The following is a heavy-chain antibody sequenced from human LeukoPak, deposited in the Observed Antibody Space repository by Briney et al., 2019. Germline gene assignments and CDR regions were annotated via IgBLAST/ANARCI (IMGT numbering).Heavy chain of an antibody. Sequence: GGSLRLSCVGSGFTFSNYEMSCVRQAPGKGLEWISYISTTGGTICYADSVKGRVTISRDNAKNSLQLQLNSLRAEDTAVYYCARDDCSGGSCFSKDAFDLWGQGTVVTV. V-gene: IGHV3-48*03. D-gene: IGHD2-15*01. CDR1: GFTFSNYE. CDR2: ISTTGGTI. CDR3: ARDDCSGGSCFSKDAFDL. J-gene: IGHJ3*01.